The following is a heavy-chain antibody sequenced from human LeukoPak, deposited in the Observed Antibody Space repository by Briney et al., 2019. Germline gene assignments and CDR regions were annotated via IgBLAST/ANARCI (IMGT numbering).Heavy chain of an antibody. V-gene: IGHV3-43D*03. CDR2: ISWRGSST. Sequence: GGSLRLSCAASGFSFHDYAMHWVRQAPGKGLEWVSLISWRGSSTYYADSVKGRFTISRDNAKNSLYLQMNSLRAEDTALYYCAKDRRLSSGSYYNGHFDYWGQGTLVTVSS. CDR3: AKDRRLSSGSYYNGHFDY. CDR1: GFSFHDYA. D-gene: IGHD3-10*01. J-gene: IGHJ4*02.